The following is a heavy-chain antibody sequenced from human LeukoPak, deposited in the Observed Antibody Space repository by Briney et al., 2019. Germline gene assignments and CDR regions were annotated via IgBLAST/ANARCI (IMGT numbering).Heavy chain of an antibody. CDR2: VTGSGGGT. V-gene: IGHV3-23*01. CDR3: AKGPGSGSGYFDY. CDR1: GFTFSNYA. J-gene: IGHJ4*02. Sequence: PGGSLRLSCAASGFTFSNYAMSWVRQAPGKGLEWVSVVTGSGGGTDYADSVKGRFTISRDNSKNTLYLQMNSLRAEDTAVYYCAKGPGSGSGYFDYWGQGTLVTVSS. D-gene: IGHD3-10*01.